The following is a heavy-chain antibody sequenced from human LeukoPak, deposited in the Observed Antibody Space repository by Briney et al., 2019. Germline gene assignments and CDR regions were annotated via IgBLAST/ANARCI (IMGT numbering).Heavy chain of an antibody. CDR2: SGGDGGST. J-gene: IGHJ4*02. V-gene: IGHV3-23*01. Sequence: PGGSLRLSCAASGFTFSSYDMSWVRQAPGKGLEWVSASGGDGGSTYADSVKGRFTISRDSSKNTLYLQMNSLRAEDTATYYCAKGGIAAAGPFDYWGQGTLVTVSS. CDR3: AKGGIAAAGPFDY. CDR1: GFTFSSYD. D-gene: IGHD6-13*01.